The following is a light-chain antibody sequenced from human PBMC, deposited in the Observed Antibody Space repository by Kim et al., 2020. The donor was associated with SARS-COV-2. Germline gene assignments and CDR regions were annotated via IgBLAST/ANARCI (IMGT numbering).Light chain of an antibody. CDR1: GSDVGGYNL. Sequence: GPSIAISCTGTGSDVGGYNLVCWYQQHPGKAPKLMIYDVLNRPSGVSDRFSGSKSGNTASLTISGLQAEDEADYYCTSHTSSNTLLFGTGTKVTVL. CDR2: DVL. V-gene: IGLV2-14*03. CDR3: TSHTSSNTLL. J-gene: IGLJ1*01.